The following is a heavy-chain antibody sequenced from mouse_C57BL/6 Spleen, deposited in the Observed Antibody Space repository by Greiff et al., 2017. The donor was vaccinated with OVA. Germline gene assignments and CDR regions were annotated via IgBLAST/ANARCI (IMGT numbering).Heavy chain of an antibody. CDR2: IYPEDGDT. D-gene: IGHD2-10*01. Sequence: VKLMEPGPELVMPGASVKISCKASGYAFSSSWMNWVKQRPGKGLEWIGRIYPEDGDTNYNGKFKGKATLTADKSSSTAYMQLSSLTSEDSAVYFCARDLLLDYWGQGTSVTVSS. CDR3: ARDLLLDY. J-gene: IGHJ4*01. CDR1: GYAFSSSW. V-gene: IGHV1-82*01.